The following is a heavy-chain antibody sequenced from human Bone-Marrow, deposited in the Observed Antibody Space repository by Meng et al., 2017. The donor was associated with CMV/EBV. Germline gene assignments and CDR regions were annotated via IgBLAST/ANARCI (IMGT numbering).Heavy chain of an antibody. D-gene: IGHD3-22*01. V-gene: IGHV1-69*10. Sequence: VRQAPGQGLEWMGGIIPILGIANYAQKFQGRVTITADKSTSTAYMELSSLRSEDTAVYYCVRSGQASGGAQYYYDSSGYYKDWFDPWGQGTLVTVSS. J-gene: IGHJ5*02. CDR3: VRSGQASGGAQYYYDSSGYYKDWFDP. CDR2: IIPILGIA.